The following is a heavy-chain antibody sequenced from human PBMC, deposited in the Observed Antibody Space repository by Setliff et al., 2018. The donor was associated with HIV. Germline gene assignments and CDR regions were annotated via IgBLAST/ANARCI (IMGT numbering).Heavy chain of an antibody. CDR1: GGSISSYY. CDR3: ARDSDLDYSSSARWYFDL. J-gene: IGHJ2*01. CDR2: IYYRGST. V-gene: IGHV4-59*01. D-gene: IGHD6-6*01. Sequence: SETLSLTCTVSGGSISSYYWSWIRQPPGKGLEWIGYIYYRGSTNYNPSLKSRVTISVDTSKNQFSLKLNSVTAADTAVYYCARDSDLDYSSSARWYFDLWGRGTLGTVAS.